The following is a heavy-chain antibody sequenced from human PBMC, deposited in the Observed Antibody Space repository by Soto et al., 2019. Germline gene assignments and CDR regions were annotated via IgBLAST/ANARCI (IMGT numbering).Heavy chain of an antibody. V-gene: IGHV1-8*01. Sequence: ASVKVSCKASGDTFTSYDINWVRQATGQGLEWMGWMDPNSGNTGYAQKFQGRVTMTRNTSISTAYMELSSLRSEDTAVYYCARVPGRFLEWFVDYWGQGTLVTVSS. J-gene: IGHJ4*02. CDR3: ARVPGRFLEWFVDY. D-gene: IGHD3-3*01. CDR2: MDPNSGNT. CDR1: GDTFTSYD.